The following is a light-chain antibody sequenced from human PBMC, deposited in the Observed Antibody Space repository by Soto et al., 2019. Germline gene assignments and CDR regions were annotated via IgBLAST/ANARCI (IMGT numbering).Light chain of an antibody. V-gene: IGLV2-14*01. CDR1: SSDVGGYNY. J-gene: IGLJ1*01. CDR3: SSYTSSSTSYV. CDR2: DVS. Sequence: QSVLAQPASVSGSPGQSITISCPGTSSDVGGYNYVSWYQQHPGKAPKLMIYDVSNRPSGVSNRFSGSKSGNTASLTTSGLQAEDEADYYCSSYTSSSTSYVFGTGTKVTVL.